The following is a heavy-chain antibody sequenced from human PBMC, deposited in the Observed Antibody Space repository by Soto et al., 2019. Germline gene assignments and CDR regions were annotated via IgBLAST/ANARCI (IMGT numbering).Heavy chain of an antibody. J-gene: IGHJ5*02. CDR3: ARDDYDSSGYYNWFDP. V-gene: IGHV1-69*13. CDR2: IIPIFGTA. CDR1: GGTFSSYA. D-gene: IGHD3-22*01. Sequence: SVKVSCKASGGTFSSYAISWVRQAPGQGLEWMGGIIPIFGTANYAQKFQGRVTITADESTSTAYMELSSLRSEDTAVYYCARDDYDSSGYYNWFDPWGQGTLVTVSS.